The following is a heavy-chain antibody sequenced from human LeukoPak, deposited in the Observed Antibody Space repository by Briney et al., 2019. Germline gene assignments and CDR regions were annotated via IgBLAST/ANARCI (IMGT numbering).Heavy chain of an antibody. Sequence: GASVKVSCKASGYTFTSYGISWARQAPGQGLEWMGWISAYNGNTNYAQKLRGRVTMTTDTSTSTAYMELRSLRSDDTAVYYCARVGATVVTPMTFDYWGQGTLVTVSS. J-gene: IGHJ4*02. CDR3: ARVGATVVTPMTFDY. CDR1: GYTFTSYG. D-gene: IGHD4-23*01. CDR2: ISAYNGNT. V-gene: IGHV1-18*01.